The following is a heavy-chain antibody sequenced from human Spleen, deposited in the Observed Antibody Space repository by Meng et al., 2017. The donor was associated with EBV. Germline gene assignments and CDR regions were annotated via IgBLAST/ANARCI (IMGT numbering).Heavy chain of an antibody. CDR2: IHYSGNP. D-gene: IGHD3-10*01. Sequence: QVQLQESCPGWLKTSETLYLTCTVSGGSVRSASYYWTWIRQPPGKALEWIGYIHYSGNPNYNSSLKRRVTISVDMSKNQFSLRLSSVTAADTAVYYCARLFYYGSGRLKFDFWGQGTLVTVSS. CDR1: GGSVRSASYY. CDR3: ARLFYYGSGRLKFDF. J-gene: IGHJ4*02. V-gene: IGHV4-61*01.